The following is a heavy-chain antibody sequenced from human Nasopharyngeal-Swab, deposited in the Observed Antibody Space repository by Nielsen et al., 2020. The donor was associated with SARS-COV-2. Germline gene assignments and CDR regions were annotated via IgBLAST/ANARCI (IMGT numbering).Heavy chain of an antibody. CDR2: ISYDGSNK. V-gene: IGHV3-30*18. D-gene: IGHD3-22*01. Sequence: GGSLRLSCAASGFTFSSYGMHWVRQAPGKGLEWMAVISYDGSNKYYADSVKGRFTISRDNSKNTLYLQMNSLRAEDTAVYYCAKGSYYYDSYGAFDIWGQGTMVTVSS. J-gene: IGHJ3*02. CDR1: GFTFSSYG. CDR3: AKGSYYYDSYGAFDI.